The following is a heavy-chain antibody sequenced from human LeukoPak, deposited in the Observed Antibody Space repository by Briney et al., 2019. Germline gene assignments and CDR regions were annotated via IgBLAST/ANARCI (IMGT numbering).Heavy chain of an antibody. V-gene: IGHV3-30*18. J-gene: IGHJ4*02. Sequence: PGGSLRLSCAASGFTFSSYGMHWVRQAPGKGLEWVAVISYDGSNKYYADSVKGRFTISRDNSKNTLYLQMNSLRAEDTAVYYCAEGGFRDLQPIFDYWGQGTLVTVSS. D-gene: IGHD2-21*01. CDR1: GFTFSSYG. CDR2: ISYDGSNK. CDR3: AEGGFRDLQPIFDY.